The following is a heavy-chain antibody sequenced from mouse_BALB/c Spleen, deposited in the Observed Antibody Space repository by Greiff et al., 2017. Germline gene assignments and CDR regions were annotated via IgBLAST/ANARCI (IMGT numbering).Heavy chain of an antibody. J-gene: IGHJ4*01. CDR1: GDSITSGY. CDR2: ISYSGST. CDR3: ARSWVIRMITTTGYAMDY. D-gene: IGHD2-4*01. Sequence: EVQLQESGPSLVKPSQTLSLTCSVTGDSITSGYWNWIRKFPGNKLEYMGYISYSGSTYYNPSLKSRISITRDTSKNQYYLQLNSVTTEDTATYYCARSWVIRMITTTGYAMDYWGQGTSVTVSS. V-gene: IGHV3-8*02.